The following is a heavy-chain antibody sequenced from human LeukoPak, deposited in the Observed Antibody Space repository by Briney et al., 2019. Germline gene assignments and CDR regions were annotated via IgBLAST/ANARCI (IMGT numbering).Heavy chain of an antibody. CDR3: AKSWIRVGSFDY. CDR2: ISYDGSNK. J-gene: IGHJ4*02. Sequence: GGSLRLSCAASGFTFSSYAMHWVRQAPGKGLEWVAVISYDGSNKYYADSVKGRFTVSRDNSKNTLYLQMNSLRAEETAEYYCAKSWIRVGSFDYWGQGTLVTVSS. CDR1: GFTFSSYA. D-gene: IGHD5-18*01. V-gene: IGHV3-30*04.